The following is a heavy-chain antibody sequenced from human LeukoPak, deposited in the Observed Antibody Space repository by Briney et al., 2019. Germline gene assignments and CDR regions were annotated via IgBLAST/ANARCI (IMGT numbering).Heavy chain of an antibody. Sequence: GESLKISCKGSGYSFPSYWIGWVRQTPGKGLEWMGIIFSGDYDTRYSPSFQGQDTISADNSISTSYLQWSSLKASNTAMYYCARQLTVDAFDIWGQGTLCTVSS. D-gene: IGHD4/OR15-4a*01. CDR3: ARQLTVDAFDI. CDR1: GYSFPSYW. V-gene: IGHV5-51*01. J-gene: IGHJ3*02. CDR2: IFSGDYDT.